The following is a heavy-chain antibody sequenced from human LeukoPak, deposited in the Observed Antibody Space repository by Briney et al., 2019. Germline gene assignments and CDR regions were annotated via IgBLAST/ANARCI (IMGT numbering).Heavy chain of an antibody. V-gene: IGHV1-8*01. CDR1: GFTFTSYD. CDR3: VRDGGGVAISVNYWFDP. J-gene: IGHJ5*02. D-gene: IGHD3-10*01. CDR2: MNPNNGNT. Sequence: PGASVKVSCKASGFTFTSYDINWVRQTTGQGLEWMGWMNPNNGNTGYAQKFQGRVTMTRDTSISTAYMELRSLRSEDTAMYYCVRDGGGVAISVNYWFDPWGQGTLVTVSS.